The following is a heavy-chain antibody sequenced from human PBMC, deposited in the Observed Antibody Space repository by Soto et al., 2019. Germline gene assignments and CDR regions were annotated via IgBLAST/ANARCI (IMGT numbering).Heavy chain of an antibody. CDR2: ISYDGSNK. CDR1: GFTFSSYA. Sequence: QVQLVESGGGVVQPGRSLRLSCAASGFTFSSYAMHWVRQAPGKGLGWVAVISYDGSNKYYADSVKGRFTISRDNSKNTLYLQMNSLRAEDTAVYYCARDYRAVTTRDVTGFDYWGQGTLVTVSS. CDR3: ARDYRAVTTRDVTGFDY. D-gene: IGHD4-17*01. J-gene: IGHJ4*02. V-gene: IGHV3-30-3*01.